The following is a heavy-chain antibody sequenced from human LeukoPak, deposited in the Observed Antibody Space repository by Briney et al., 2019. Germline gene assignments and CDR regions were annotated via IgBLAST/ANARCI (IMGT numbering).Heavy chain of an antibody. CDR3: ARVPYGSGTYTDY. J-gene: IGHJ4*02. CDR2: ITYDGSDN. Sequence: GGSLRLSCAASGFTFSTYAMHWVRPAPGKGLEWVAVITYDGSDNYYADSVKGRFTISRDNSKNTVYLQMNSLRAEDTAVYYCARVPYGSGTYTDYWGRGTLVTVSS. D-gene: IGHD3-10*01. CDR1: GFTFSTYA. V-gene: IGHV3-30-3*01.